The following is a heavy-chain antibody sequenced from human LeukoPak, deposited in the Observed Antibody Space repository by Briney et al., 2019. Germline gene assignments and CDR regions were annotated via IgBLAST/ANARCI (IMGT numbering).Heavy chain of an antibody. CDR3: AKADSNGYGGVLRYFDY. J-gene: IGHJ4*02. Sequence: PGGSLRLSCAASGFTFSSYWMSWVRQAPGKGLEWVSIISGSDYTTYYVDSVKGRFTISRDNSKNTLYLQMNSLRADDTAVYYCAKADSNGYGGVLRYFDYWGQGNLVTVSS. D-gene: IGHD5-18*01. CDR2: ISGSDYTT. V-gene: IGHV3-23*01. CDR1: GFTFSSYW.